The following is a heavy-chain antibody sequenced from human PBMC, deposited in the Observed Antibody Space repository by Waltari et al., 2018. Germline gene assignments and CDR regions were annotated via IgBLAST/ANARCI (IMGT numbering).Heavy chain of an antibody. J-gene: IGHJ3*02. CDR1: GGSFSGYY. CDR2: INHSRST. V-gene: IGHV4-34*01. Sequence: VQLQQWGAGLLKPTETLSLSCAAYGGSFSGYYRSWIRQPPGKGLVWTGEINHSRSTNCNPSRNSRVAMSVDTSKSQYSLKLSSVTATNTAVYYSARVHTTMVRGVIIGAVDIWGQGTMVTVSS. CDR3: ARVHTTMVRGVIIGAVDI. D-gene: IGHD3-10*01.